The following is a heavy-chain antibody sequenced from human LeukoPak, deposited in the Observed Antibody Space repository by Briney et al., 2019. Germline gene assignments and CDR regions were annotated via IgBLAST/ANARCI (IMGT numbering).Heavy chain of an antibody. Sequence: SETLSLTCTVSSGSISTSNYYWGWVRQPPGKALEWIGNIFYSGSTYYSPSLKSRVTISLDTSRNQFSLKLNSVTAADTAVYFCARGPYSYDSSGAFDIWGQGTMVTVSS. CDR3: ARGPYSYDSSGAFDI. CDR1: SGSISTSNYY. J-gene: IGHJ3*02. D-gene: IGHD3-22*01. CDR2: IFYSGST. V-gene: IGHV4-39*07.